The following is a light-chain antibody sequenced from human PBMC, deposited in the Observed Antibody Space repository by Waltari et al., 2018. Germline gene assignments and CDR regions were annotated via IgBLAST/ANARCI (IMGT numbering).Light chain of an antibody. CDR2: GNN. Sequence: QSVLTQPPSVPGAPGPRVTIPCTGSSPNIGAAYAVHWSRQLPPAAPKHLIYGNNIRSSGVPDRISGSRSGTSASLAITGLQAEDDGDYYCQSYDSSLSRTVFGGGTKLTVL. CDR3: QSYDSSLSRTV. CDR1: SPNIGAAYA. J-gene: IGLJ2*01. V-gene: IGLV1-40*01.